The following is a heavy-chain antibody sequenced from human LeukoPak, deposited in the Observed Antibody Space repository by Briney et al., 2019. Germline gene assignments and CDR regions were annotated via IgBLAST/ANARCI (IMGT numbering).Heavy chain of an antibody. V-gene: IGHV3-20*01. D-gene: IGHD3-22*01. CDR3: ARRSGYYDSSGYYGYYMDV. CDR2: INWNGGST. J-gene: IGHJ6*03. CDR1: GFTFDDYG. Sequence: PGGSLRLSCAASGFTFDDYGMSWVRQAPGKGLEWVSGINWNGGSTGYADSVKGRFTISRDNAKNSLYLQMNSLRAEDTALYHCARRSGYYDSSGYYGYYMDVWGKGTTVTVSS.